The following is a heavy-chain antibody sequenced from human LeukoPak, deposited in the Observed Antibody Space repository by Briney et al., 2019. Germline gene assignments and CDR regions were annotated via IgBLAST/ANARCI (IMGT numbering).Heavy chain of an antibody. J-gene: IGHJ5*02. Sequence: SETLSLTCTVSGGSISSYYWSWIRQPAGKRLEWIGRIYTSGSTNYNPSLKSRVTMSVDTSKNQFSLKLSSVTAADTAVYYCARDLGSQMATISDWFGPWGQGTLVTVSS. D-gene: IGHD5-24*01. V-gene: IGHV4-4*07. CDR3: ARDLGSQMATISDWFGP. CDR2: IYTSGST. CDR1: GGSISSYY.